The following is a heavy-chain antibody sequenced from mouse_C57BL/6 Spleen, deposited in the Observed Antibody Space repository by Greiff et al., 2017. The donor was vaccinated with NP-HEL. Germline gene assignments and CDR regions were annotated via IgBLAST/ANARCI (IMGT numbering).Heavy chain of an antibody. D-gene: IGHD1-1*01. V-gene: IGHV1-26*01. CDR3: ARYRGSSPFYAMDY. CDR1: GYTFTDYY. CDR2: INPNNGGT. Sequence: VQLQQSGPELVKPGASVKISCKASGYTFTDYYMNWVKQSHGKSLEWIGDINPNNGGTSYNQKFKGKATLTVDKSSSTAYMELRSLTSEDSAVYYCARYRGSSPFYAMDYWGQGTSVTVSS. J-gene: IGHJ4*01.